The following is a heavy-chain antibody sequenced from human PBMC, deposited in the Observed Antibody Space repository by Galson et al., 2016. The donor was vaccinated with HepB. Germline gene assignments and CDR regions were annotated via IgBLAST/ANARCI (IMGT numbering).Heavy chain of an antibody. Sequence: SLRLSCAASGFNVSLNYMSWVRQAPGKGLEWVSLLYSGGSTYYADSVKGRFTISRDISKNTLYLQMNSLRTEDTAVYYCARDDYSGGRGSPDYWGQGTLVTVFS. D-gene: IGHD4/OR15-4a*01. CDR2: LYSGGST. CDR1: GFNVSLNY. CDR3: ARDDYSGGRGSPDY. J-gene: IGHJ4*02. V-gene: IGHV3-53*01.